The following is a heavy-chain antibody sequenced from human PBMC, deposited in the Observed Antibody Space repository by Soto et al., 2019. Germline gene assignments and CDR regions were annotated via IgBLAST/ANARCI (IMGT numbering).Heavy chain of an antibody. CDR3: ARDNARGDYSIDY. CDR1: GFTFSSYS. D-gene: IGHD4-17*01. V-gene: IGHV3-21*01. CDR2: ISSSSSYI. Sequence: EVQLVESGGGLVKPGGSLRLSCAASGFTFSSYSMNWVRQAPGKGLEWVSSISSSSSYIYYADSVKGRFTISRDNAKNSLYLQMNSLRAEDTAVYYCARDNARGDYSIDYWGQGNLVTVSS. J-gene: IGHJ4*02.